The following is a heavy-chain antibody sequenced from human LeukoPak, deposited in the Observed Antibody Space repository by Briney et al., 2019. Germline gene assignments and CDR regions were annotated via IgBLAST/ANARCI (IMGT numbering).Heavy chain of an antibody. CDR1: GFTFSSYA. CDR2: ISYDGSNK. V-gene: IGHV3-30*04. D-gene: IGHD3-9*01. J-gene: IGHJ4*02. Sequence: PGGSLRLSCAASGFTFSSYAMHWVRQAPGKGLEWVAVISYDGSNKYYADSVKGRFTISRDNSKNTLYLQVNSLRAEDTAVYYCARDGPLVVRYFDWPPLFGFDYWGQGTLVTVSS. CDR3: ARDGPLVVRYFDWPPLFGFDY.